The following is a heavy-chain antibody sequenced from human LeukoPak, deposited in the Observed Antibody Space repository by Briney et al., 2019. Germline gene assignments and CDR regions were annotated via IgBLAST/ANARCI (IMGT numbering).Heavy chain of an antibody. D-gene: IGHD5-18*01. CDR2: ISSSGSTI. V-gene: IGHV3-11*04. CDR3: ARDLSGVTGYTYGRGIDY. Sequence: GGSLRLSCAASGFTFSDYYMSWIRQAPGKGLEWVSYISSSGSTIYYADSVKGRFTISRDNAKNTLYLQMNSLRAEDTAVYYCARDLSGVTGYTYGRGIDYWGQGTLVTVSS. CDR1: GFTFSDYY. J-gene: IGHJ4*02.